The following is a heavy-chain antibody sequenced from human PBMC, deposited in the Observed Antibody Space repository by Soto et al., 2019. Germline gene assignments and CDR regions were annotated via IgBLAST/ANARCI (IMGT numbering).Heavy chain of an antibody. V-gene: IGHV1-8*01. Sequence: QVQLVQSGAEVQRPGASVKVSCRASGYAFGDYDISWVRQAPGQGLEWMGWMNPNSANTGYAQKIQGRVSMTRDMSISTAYMDLSTLRPEDTALYNCARMATYGTLNWFDPRGQGALVTVSS. CDR2: MNPNSANT. D-gene: IGHD1-1*01. CDR3: ARMATYGTLNWFDP. CDR1: GYAFGDYD. J-gene: IGHJ5*02.